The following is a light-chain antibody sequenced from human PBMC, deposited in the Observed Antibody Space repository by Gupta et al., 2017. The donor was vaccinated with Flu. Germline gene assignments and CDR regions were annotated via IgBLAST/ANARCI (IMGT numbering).Light chain of an antibody. V-gene: IGKV6D-21*02. CDR2: YAS. J-gene: IGKJ4*01. CDR1: HSIGSS. Sequence: EIVLTQSPDFPSVTPEEKVTITCRASHSIGSSLHWYQQKAGQSPKLLIKYASQSISGVPSRFSGTGSGTDFTLIINSLQAEDAAVYYCQQSSNFPRTFGGGTKVEIK. CDR3: QQSSNFPRT.